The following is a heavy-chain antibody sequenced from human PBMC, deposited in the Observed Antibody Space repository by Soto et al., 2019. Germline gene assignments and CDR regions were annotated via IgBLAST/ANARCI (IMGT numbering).Heavy chain of an antibody. Sequence: GESLKISCKGSWYSFTSYWIGWVRQVPGKGLEWMGIIYPGDSDTRYSPSFQGQVTISADKSISNAYLQWSSLKASDTAMYYCARHGPGPIIVGPNGDALDIWGQGTMVTVSS. CDR1: WYSFTSYW. CDR2: IYPGDSDT. CDR3: ARHGPGPIIVGPNGDALDI. D-gene: IGHD1-26*01. V-gene: IGHV5-51*01. J-gene: IGHJ3*02.